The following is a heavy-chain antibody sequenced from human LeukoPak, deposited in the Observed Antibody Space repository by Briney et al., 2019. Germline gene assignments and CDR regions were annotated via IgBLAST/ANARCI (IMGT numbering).Heavy chain of an antibody. V-gene: IGHV3-7*01. Sequence: PGGSLRLSCAASGFTFSSYWMSWVRQAPGKVLEWVANINQDGSEKYYVDSVKGRFTISRDNAKNSLYLQMNSLRAEDTAVYYCARDVATISSWFDPWGQGTLVTVSS. CDR3: ARDVATISSWFDP. CDR2: INQDGSEK. D-gene: IGHD5-24*01. J-gene: IGHJ5*02. CDR1: GFTFSSYW.